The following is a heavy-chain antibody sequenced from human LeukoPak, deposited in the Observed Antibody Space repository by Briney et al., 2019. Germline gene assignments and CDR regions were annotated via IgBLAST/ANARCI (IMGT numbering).Heavy chain of an antibody. Sequence: PGRSLRLSCAASGFTFDDYAMHWVRQAPGKGLEWVSGISWNSGSIGYADSVRGRFTISRDNAKNSLYLQMNSLRAEDTAVYYCAREGGEWELLRTFDYWGQGTLVTVSS. V-gene: IGHV3-9*01. CDR3: AREGGEWELLRTFDY. D-gene: IGHD1-26*01. CDR1: GFTFDDYA. J-gene: IGHJ4*02. CDR2: ISWNSGSI.